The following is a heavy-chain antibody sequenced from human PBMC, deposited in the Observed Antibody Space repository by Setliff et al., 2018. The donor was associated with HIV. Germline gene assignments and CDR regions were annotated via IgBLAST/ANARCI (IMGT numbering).Heavy chain of an antibody. CDR2: TRYDGSNE. CDR1: GFTFSSHG. J-gene: IGHJ4*02. D-gene: IGHD6-13*01. V-gene: IGHV3-30*02. Sequence: PGGSLRLSCAASGFTFSSHGMYWVRQAPGKGLEWVAFTRYDGSNEYYVDSVRGRFTISRDDSKNTLYLQMNSLRHEDTAIYYCAKDSLAAIGPYYCDYWDQGALVTVSS. CDR3: AKDSLAAIGPYYCDY.